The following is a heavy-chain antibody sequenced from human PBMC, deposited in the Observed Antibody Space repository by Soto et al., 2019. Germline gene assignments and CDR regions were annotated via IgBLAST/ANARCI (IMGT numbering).Heavy chain of an antibody. D-gene: IGHD3-10*01. J-gene: IGHJ5*02. V-gene: IGHV1-69*06. Sequence: QVQLVQSGAEVKKPGSSVKVSCKASGGIFSSYAISWLRQAPGQGLEWMGAVIPILGQAYYAQDLQDRVTLTRDTPASTVYMELRNLRSDDTALYFCARSSGGVYGIIIGGTNWFGPWGQGTLVTVSS. CDR2: VIPILGQA. CDR3: ARSSGGVYGIIIGGTNWFGP. CDR1: GGIFSSYA.